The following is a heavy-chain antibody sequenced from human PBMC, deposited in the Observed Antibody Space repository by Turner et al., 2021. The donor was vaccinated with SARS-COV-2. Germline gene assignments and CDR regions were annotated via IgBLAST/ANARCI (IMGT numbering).Heavy chain of an antibody. CDR3: ARARGVDYYDSSGQRFDP. CDR2: IIPIFGTA. CDR1: GGPFSSYA. J-gene: IGHJ5*02. D-gene: IGHD3-22*01. Sequence: QVQLVQSGAEVKKPGSSVTVSCKASGGPFSSYAISWVRQAPGQGLEWMGGIIPIFGTANYAQKFQGRVTITADESTRTAYMELSSLRSEDTAVYYCARARGVDYYDSSGQRFDPWGQGTLVTVSS. V-gene: IGHV1-69*01.